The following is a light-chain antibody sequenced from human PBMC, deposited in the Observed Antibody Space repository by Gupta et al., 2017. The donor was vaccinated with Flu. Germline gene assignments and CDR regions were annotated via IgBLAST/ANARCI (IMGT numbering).Light chain of an antibody. J-gene: IGKJ3*01. CDR2: GAY. V-gene: IGKV3-20*01. CDR3: QQYVTSPPGVT. CDR1: QNVSSNY. Sequence: ATPSCRTGQNVSSNYLAWYQQKPGQAPRLLIYGAYHRAAGIPDRFSGSGSGTDFILTISRLEPEDLAVYYCQQYVTSPPGVTFGPGTKVDVK.